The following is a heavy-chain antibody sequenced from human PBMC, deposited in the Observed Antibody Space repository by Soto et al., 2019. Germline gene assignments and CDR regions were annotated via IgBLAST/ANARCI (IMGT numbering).Heavy chain of an antibody. J-gene: IGHJ6*03. D-gene: IGHD4-17*01. CDR2: TRNKANSYTT. V-gene: IGHV3-72*01. CDR1: GFTFSDHY. Sequence: GGSLRLSCAASGFTFSDHYMDWVRQAPGKGLEWVGRTRNKANSYTTEYAASGKGRFTISRDDSKNSLHLQMNSLKSEDTAVYYCVRTTTTVTRPNMDVWGKGTTVTVS. CDR3: VRTTTTVTRPNMDV.